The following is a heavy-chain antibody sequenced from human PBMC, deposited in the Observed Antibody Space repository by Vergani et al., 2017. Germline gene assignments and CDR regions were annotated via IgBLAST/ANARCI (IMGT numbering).Heavy chain of an antibody. V-gene: IGHV1-18*01. CDR1: GYTFSSYG. D-gene: IGHD4-11*01. J-gene: IGHJ4*02. CDR3: ARPYSNYVHFYFDY. CDR2: ISTYNGKT. Sequence: QVQLVQSGAEVKKPGASVKVSCKASGYTFSSYGISWVRQAPGQGLEWMGWISTYNGKTNYAQKLQGRVTMTTDTSTSTAYMELRSPRSDDTAVYYCARPYSNYVHFYFDYWGQGTLVTVSS.